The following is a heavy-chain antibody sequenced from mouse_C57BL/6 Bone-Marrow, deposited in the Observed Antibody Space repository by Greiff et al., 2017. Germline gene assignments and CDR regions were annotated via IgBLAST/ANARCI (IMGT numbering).Heavy chain of an antibody. D-gene: IGHD1-1*01. V-gene: IGHV1-26*01. CDR2: INPNNGGT. J-gene: IGHJ4*01. Sequence: EVQLQQSGPELVKPGASVKISCKASGYTFTDYYMNWVKQSHGKSLEWIGDINPNNGGTSYNQKFKGKATLAVDKSSSTAYMELRSLTSEDSAVYYCARREGITTVVATDAMDYWGQGTSVTVSS. CDR3: ARREGITTVVATDAMDY. CDR1: GYTFTDYY.